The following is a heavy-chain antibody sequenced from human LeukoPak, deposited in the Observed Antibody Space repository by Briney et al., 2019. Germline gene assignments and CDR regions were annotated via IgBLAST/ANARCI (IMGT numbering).Heavy chain of an antibody. J-gene: IGHJ3*01. CDR1: GFTFSSYW. CDR3: ARGWVPSDITLK. V-gene: IGHV3-74*01. CDR2: INSDESDT. Sequence: GGSLRLSCAASGFTFSSYWMHWVRQAPGKGLVWVSRINSDESDTNYADSVKGRFTISRDNARNTVYLQMNSLRGEDTAVYYCARGWVPSDITLKWGQGTMVTVSS. D-gene: IGHD3-22*01.